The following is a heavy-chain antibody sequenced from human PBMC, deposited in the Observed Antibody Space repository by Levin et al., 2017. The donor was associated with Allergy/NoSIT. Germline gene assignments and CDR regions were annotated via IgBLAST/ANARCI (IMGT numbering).Heavy chain of an antibody. CDR2: IYYSGST. V-gene: IGHV4-31*03. CDR1: GGSISSTGYY. Sequence: SQTLSLTCTVSGGSISSTGYYWGWIRQHPGRGLEWIGSIYYSGSTFYNPSLKSRVTISMYTSKNQFSLSLNSVTAADTAVYYCARSGDSRSWYYNWFDPWGQGTLVTVSS. D-gene: IGHD6-13*01. J-gene: IGHJ5*02. CDR3: ARSGDSRSWYYNWFDP.